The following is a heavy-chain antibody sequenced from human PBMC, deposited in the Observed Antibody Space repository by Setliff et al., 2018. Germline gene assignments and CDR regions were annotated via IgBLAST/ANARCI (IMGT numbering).Heavy chain of an antibody. Sequence: TSETLSLTCTVSGGSISSHYWSWIRQPPGKGLEWIGSIYYSGSTNYNPSLKSRVTISVDTSKNQFSLKLSSVTAADTAVYYCARGFGYYYDSSCYYFHYGMDVWGQGTTVTVSS. V-gene: IGHV4-59*11. CDR3: ARGFGYYYDSSCYYFHYGMDV. D-gene: IGHD3-22*01. CDR2: IYYSGST. CDR1: GGSISSHY. J-gene: IGHJ6*02.